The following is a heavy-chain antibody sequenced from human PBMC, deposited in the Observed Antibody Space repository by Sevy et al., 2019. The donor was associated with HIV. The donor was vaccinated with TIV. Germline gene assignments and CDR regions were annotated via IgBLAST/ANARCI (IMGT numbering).Heavy chain of an antibody. Sequence: GGSLRLSCAASGFSVSSNYMSWVRQAPGKGLEWVSVIYTGGSAYSADSVKGRFTISRDNSKNTLYLQMDSLRAEDTAIYYCARRGVGSRPTRFVYWGQGTLVTVSS. D-gene: IGHD1-26*01. CDR2: IYTGGSA. CDR3: ARRGVGSRPTRFVY. CDR1: GFSVSSNY. V-gene: IGHV3-53*01. J-gene: IGHJ4*02.